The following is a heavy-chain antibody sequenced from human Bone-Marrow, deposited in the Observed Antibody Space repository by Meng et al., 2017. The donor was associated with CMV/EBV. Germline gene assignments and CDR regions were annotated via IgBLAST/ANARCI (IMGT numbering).Heavy chain of an antibody. CDR2: ISWNSGSI. V-gene: IGHV3-48*04. Sequence: GGSLRLSCAASGFTVSSNYMSWVRQAPGKGLEWVSGISWNSGSIGYADSVKGRFTISRDNAKNSLYLQMNSLRAEDTAVYYCASGGDLTYWGQGTRVTGSS. CDR1: GFTVSSNY. CDR3: ASGGDLTY. D-gene: IGHD2-21*02. J-gene: IGHJ4*02.